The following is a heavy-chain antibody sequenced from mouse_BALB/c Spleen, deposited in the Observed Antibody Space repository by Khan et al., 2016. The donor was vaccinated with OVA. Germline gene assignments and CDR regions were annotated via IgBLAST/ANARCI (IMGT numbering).Heavy chain of an antibody. CDR1: VYAISSSW. CDR2: MYPGDGNT. Sequence: VQLQESGPELVKPGASVKISCTASVYAISSSWMNWVKQRPGQGLEWIGRMYPGDGNTNYNGKFTGKATLTADKSSSKAYMQLSSLTSVDSAVYFYAREDGDYYAMDFWGQGTSVTVSS. CDR3: AREDGDYYAMDF. J-gene: IGHJ4*01. V-gene: IGHV1-82*01. D-gene: IGHD2-13*01.